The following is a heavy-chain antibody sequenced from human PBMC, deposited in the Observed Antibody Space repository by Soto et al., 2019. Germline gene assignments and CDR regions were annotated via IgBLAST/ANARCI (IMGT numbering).Heavy chain of an antibody. CDR2: ISYDGSNK. Sequence: LRLSCAASGFTCSSYAMHWVRQAPGKGLEWVAVISYDGSNKYYADSVKGRFTISRDNSKNTLYLQMNSLRAEDTAVYYCARDHVEYSSSPSWFDPWGQGTLVTVSS. CDR1: GFTCSSYA. V-gene: IGHV3-30-3*01. J-gene: IGHJ5*02. CDR3: ARDHVEYSSSPSWFDP. D-gene: IGHD6-6*01.